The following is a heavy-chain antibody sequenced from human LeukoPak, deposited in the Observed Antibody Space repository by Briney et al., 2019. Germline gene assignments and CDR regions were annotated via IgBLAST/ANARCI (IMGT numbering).Heavy chain of an antibody. V-gene: IGHV3-11*01. CDR3: ARDMDTAMVTFSSWDY. D-gene: IGHD5-18*01. CDR2: ISSSGSTI. Sequence: GGSLRLSCAASGFTFSDYYMSWIRQAPGKGLEWVSYISSSGSTIYYADSVKGRFTISRDNAKNSLYLQMNSLRAEDTAVYYCARDMDTAMVTFSSWDYWGQGTLVTVSS. J-gene: IGHJ4*02. CDR1: GFTFSDYY.